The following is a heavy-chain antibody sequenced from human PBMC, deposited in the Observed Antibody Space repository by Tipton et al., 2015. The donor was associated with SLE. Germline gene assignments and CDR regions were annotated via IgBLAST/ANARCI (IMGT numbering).Heavy chain of an antibody. Sequence: SLRLSCADSGFTVNGDYMTWVRQAPGKGLEWVSVIYSATSIYYADSVKGRFTISRDISKNTLYLQMNNLRAEDTAIYYCAIDNWKERAIDSWGQGTLVTVSS. D-gene: IGHD1-20*01. CDR1: GFTVNGDY. V-gene: IGHV3-53*05. CDR3: AIDNWKERAIDS. CDR2: IYSATSI. J-gene: IGHJ4*02.